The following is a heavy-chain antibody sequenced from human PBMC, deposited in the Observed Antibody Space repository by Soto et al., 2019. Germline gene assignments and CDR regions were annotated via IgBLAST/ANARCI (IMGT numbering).Heavy chain of an antibody. CDR1: GGSISSYY. CDR2: TYYSGST. CDR3: ARGPGSYSYYFDY. J-gene: IGHJ4*02. Sequence: SETLSLTCTVSGGSISSYYWSWIRQPPGKGLEWIGYTYYSGSTNYNPSLKSRVTISVDTSKNQFSLKLSSVTAADTAVYYCARGPGSYSYYFDYWGQGTLVTVSS. D-gene: IGHD3-10*01. V-gene: IGHV4-59*01.